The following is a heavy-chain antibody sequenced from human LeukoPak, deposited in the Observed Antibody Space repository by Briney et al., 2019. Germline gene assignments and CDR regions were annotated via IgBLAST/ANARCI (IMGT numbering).Heavy chain of an antibody. Sequence: GGSLRLSCAASGFTFSSYSMSWVRQAPGKGLEWVSYISSSSSTIYYADSVKGRFTISRDNAKNSLYLQMNSLRAEDTAVYYCARLRYYDFWSGYGNWFDPWGQGTLVTVSS. CDR3: ARLRYYDFWSGYGNWFDP. V-gene: IGHV3-48*01. J-gene: IGHJ5*02. CDR1: GFTFSSYS. CDR2: ISSSSSTI. D-gene: IGHD3-3*01.